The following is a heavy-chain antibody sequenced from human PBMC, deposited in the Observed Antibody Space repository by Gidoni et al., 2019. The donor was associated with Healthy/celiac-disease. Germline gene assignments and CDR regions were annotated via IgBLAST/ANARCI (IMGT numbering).Heavy chain of an antibody. CDR2: IRSKANSYAT. Sequence: EVQLVESGGGLVQPGGSLKLSCAASGFTFSGSAMHWVLKASGKGLEWVGRIRSKANSYATAYAASVKGRFTISRDDSKNTAYLQMNSLKTEDTAVYYCTSPAYCGGDCYPGGWGQGTLVTVSS. CDR1: GFTFSGSA. V-gene: IGHV3-73*01. CDR3: TSPAYCGGDCYPGG. J-gene: IGHJ4*02. D-gene: IGHD2-21*01.